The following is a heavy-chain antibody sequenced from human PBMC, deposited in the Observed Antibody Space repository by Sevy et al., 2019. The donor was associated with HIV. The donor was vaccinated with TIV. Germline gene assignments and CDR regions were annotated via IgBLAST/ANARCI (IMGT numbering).Heavy chain of an antibody. Sequence: GGSLRLSCAASGFTLSSYGMHWVRQAPGKGLEWVAIISYDGSNKYYADSVKGRFTISRDNSKNTLYLQMNSLRAEDTAVYHCAKARNDAGMDYWGQGTLVTVSS. V-gene: IGHV3-30*18. D-gene: IGHD1-1*01. J-gene: IGHJ4*02. CDR1: GFTLSSYG. CDR3: AKARNDAGMDY. CDR2: ISYDGSNK.